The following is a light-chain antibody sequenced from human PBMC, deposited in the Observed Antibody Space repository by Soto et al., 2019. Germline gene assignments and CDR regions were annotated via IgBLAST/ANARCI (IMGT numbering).Light chain of an antibody. V-gene: IGKV3-20*01. Sequence: EIVLTQSPGTLSLSPGERATLSCRASQSVSSDNLAWYQQKPGQAPRLLIYGASSRTTGIPDRFGGSGSGADFTLTISRLVAEEFAVYYCQQYGSSPWTFGQGTKVDSK. J-gene: IGKJ1*01. CDR2: GAS. CDR3: QQYGSSPWT. CDR1: QSVSSDN.